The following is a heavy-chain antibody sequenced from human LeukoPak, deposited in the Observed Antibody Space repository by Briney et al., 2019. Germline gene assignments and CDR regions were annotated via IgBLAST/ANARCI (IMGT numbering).Heavy chain of an antibody. Sequence: ASVKVSCKASGYTFTSYAMHWVRQAPGQRLEWMGWINAGNGNTKYSQKFQGRVTITRDTSASTAYMELSSLRSEDTAVYYCATEIPGGYYYYGMDVWGQGTTVTVSS. CDR3: ATEIPGGYYYYGMDV. CDR2: INAGNGNT. CDR1: GYTFTSYA. J-gene: IGHJ6*02. V-gene: IGHV1-3*01.